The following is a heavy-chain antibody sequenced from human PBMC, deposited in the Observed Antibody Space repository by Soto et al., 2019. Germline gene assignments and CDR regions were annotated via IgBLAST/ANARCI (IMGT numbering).Heavy chain of an antibody. CDR3: GRDQKDGSISVSEDYYYGMDV. V-gene: IGHV1-18*01. CDR2: ISAYNGNT. J-gene: IGHJ6*02. CDR1: GYTFTSYG. Sequence: WASVKVSCKASGYTFTSYGISWVRQAPGQGLEWMGWISAYNGNTNYAQKLRGRVTMTTDTSTSTAYMELRSLRSDDTAVYYCGRDQKDGSISVSEDYYYGMDVWGQGTTVTVSS. D-gene: IGHD6-13*01.